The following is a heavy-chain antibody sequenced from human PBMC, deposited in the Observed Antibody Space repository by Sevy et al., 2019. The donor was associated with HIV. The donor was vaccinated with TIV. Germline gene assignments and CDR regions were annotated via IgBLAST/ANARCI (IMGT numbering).Heavy chain of an antibody. D-gene: IGHD2-2*02. CDR1: GFTFSRNA. V-gene: IGHV3-23*01. Sequence: GGSLRLSCAASGFTFSRNAMSWVRQAPGKGLEWASGITGSGGSTYHANSVKGRLTISRVNSKNTRLLEMNSLRVEDTAEYYCTKVGYCSSTSCYSIYYGMDVWGQGTTVTVSS. CDR3: TKVGYCSSTSCYSIYYGMDV. J-gene: IGHJ6*02. CDR2: ITGSGGST.